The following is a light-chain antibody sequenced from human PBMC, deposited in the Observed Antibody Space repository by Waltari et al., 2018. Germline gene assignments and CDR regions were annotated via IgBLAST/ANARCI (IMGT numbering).Light chain of an antibody. J-gene: IGKJ1*01. CDR2: GAF. Sequence: CRASQSVGRSLAWYQQKPGQAPRLLIYGAFIRATGIADRFSGSGSGTDFSLTISRLEPEDFAVYYCQHYVRLPVTFGQGTKVEIK. CDR3: QHYVRLPVT. V-gene: IGKV3-20*01. CDR1: QSVGRS.